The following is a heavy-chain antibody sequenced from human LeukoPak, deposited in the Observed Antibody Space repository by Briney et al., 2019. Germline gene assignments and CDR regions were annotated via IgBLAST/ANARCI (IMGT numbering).Heavy chain of an antibody. CDR1: GFTVSSNF. V-gene: IGHV3-53*01. Sequence: PGGSLRLSCAASGFTVSSNFLSWVRQAPGKGLEWVSLIYSGGSTDYTDSVKGRFTISRDNSKNTLYLQMNSLRAEDTAVYCCARRAGGYSHPYDYWGQGTLVTVSS. D-gene: IGHD4-23*01. CDR3: ARRAGGYSHPYDY. J-gene: IGHJ4*02. CDR2: IYSGGST.